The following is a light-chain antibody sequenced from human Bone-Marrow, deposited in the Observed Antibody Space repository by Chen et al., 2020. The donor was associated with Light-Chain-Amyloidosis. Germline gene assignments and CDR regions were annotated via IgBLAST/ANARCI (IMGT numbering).Light chain of an antibody. CDR2: EDD. Sequence: NFMLTQPHSVSESPGKTVIISCTRSSGSIATNYLQWYQQRPGSSPTTVIYEDDQRPSGVPDRFSGSIDRSSNSTSLTISGLKTEDEADYYCQSYQGSSQGVFGGGTKLTVL. CDR1: SGSIATNY. J-gene: IGLJ3*02. CDR3: QSYQGSSQGV. V-gene: IGLV6-57*01.